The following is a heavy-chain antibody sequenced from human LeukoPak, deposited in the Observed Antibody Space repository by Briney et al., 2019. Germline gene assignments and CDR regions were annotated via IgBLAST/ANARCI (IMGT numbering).Heavy chain of an antibody. D-gene: IGHD6-13*01. CDR1: GFTFSSYG. V-gene: IGHV3-33*06. CDR3: AKDQGSAAAGDAFDI. CDR2: IWYDGSNK. J-gene: IGHJ3*02. Sequence: GGSLRLSFAASGFTFSSYGMHWVRQAPGKGLEWVAVIWYDGSNKYYADSVKGRFTISRDNSKNTLYLQMNSLRAEDTAVYYCAKDQGSAAAGDAFDIWGQGTMVTVSS.